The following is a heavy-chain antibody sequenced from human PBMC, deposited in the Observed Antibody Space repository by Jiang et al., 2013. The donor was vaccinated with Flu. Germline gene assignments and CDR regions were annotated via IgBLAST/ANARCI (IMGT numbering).Heavy chain of an antibody. V-gene: IGHV6-1*01. CDR1: GDSVSSNSAA. J-gene: IGHJ5*02. D-gene: IGHD6-13*01. CDR3: ARDHGYGQQLVRGRWFDP. CDR2: TYYRSKWYN. Sequence: TSQTLSLTCAISGDSVSSNSAAWNWIRQSPSRGLEWLGRTYYRSKWYNDYAVSVKSRITINLDTSKNQFSLQLNSVTPEDTAVYYCARDHGYGQQLVRGRWFDPWGPGNPGHRLL.